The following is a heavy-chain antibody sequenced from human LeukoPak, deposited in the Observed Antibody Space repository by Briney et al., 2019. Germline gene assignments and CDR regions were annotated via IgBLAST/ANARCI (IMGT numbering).Heavy chain of an antibody. D-gene: IGHD5-18*01. V-gene: IGHV3-23*01. CDR2: ISGSGGST. CDR1: GFTFSSYA. Sequence: GGSLRLSCAASGFTFSSYAMSWVRQAPGKGLEWVSAISGSGGSTYYADSVKGRFTISRNNSTNTLYLQMSSLRAEDTAVYYCAMGENVDTAMVTNYWGQGTLVTVSS. J-gene: IGHJ4*02. CDR3: AMGENVDTAMVTNY.